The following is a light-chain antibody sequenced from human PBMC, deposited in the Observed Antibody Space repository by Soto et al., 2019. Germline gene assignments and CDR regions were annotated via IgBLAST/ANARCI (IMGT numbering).Light chain of an antibody. V-gene: IGLV4-60*02. Sequence: QSVLTQSSSASASLGSSVKLTCTLRSGHSSYIIAWHQQQAGKAPRYLMKVEGSGSYNKGSGVPDRFSGSSSGADRYLTISNLQFEDEADYYCETWDSNTRVFGGGTKVIVL. J-gene: IGLJ3*02. CDR2: VEGSGSY. CDR3: ETWDSNTRV. CDR1: SGHSSYI.